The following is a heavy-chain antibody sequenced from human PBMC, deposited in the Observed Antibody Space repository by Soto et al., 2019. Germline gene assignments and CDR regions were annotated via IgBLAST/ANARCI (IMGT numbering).Heavy chain of an antibody. D-gene: IGHD3-3*01. V-gene: IGHV3-23*01. Sequence: PGGSLRLSCAASGFTFSSYAMSWVRQAPGKGLEWVSAISGSGGSTYYADSVKGRFTISRDNSKNTLYLQMNSLRAEDTAVYYCAKQPYYDFWSGSNFDYWGQGTLVTVSS. CDR3: AKQPYYDFWSGSNFDY. J-gene: IGHJ4*02. CDR1: GFTFSSYA. CDR2: ISGSGGST.